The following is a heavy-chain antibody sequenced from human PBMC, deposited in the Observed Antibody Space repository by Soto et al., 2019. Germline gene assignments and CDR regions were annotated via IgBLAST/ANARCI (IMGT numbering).Heavy chain of an antibody. CDR3: ARDSSSSAGFDY. J-gene: IGHJ4*02. D-gene: IGHD6-6*01. Sequence: GDSVKVSCKASGGTFSSYAISWVRQAPGQGLEWMGGIIPIFGTANYAQKFQGRVTITADKSTSTTYMELSSLRSEDTAVYYCARDSSSSAGFDYWGQGTLVTVS. CDR2: IIPIFGTA. V-gene: IGHV1-69*06. CDR1: GGTFSSYA.